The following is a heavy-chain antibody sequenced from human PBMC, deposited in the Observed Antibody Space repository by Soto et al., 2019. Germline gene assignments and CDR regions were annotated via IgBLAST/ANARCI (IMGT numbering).Heavy chain of an antibody. Sequence: EVQLLESGGGLVQPGGSLRLSCAASGFTFSSYAMSWVRQAPGKGLEWVSALSGSGGSTYYADSVKGRFTSSRDNSKKTLYLQMKSLRAEDTAVYYCAKWVEAGWFDPWGQGTLVTVSS. CDR2: LSGSGGST. D-gene: IGHD2-15*01. J-gene: IGHJ5*02. CDR3: AKWVEAGWFDP. V-gene: IGHV3-23*01. CDR1: GFTFSSYA.